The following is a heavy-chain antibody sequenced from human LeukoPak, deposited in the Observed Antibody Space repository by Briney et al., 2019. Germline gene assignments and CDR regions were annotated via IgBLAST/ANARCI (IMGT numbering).Heavy chain of an antibody. CDR1: GYTFTGYY. Sequence: ASVKVSCKASGYTFTGYYIHWVRQAPGQGLEWMGWINPNSGGTNYAQKFQGRVTMTRDTSISTAYMELSRLRSDDTAVYYCARPYYDFWSGSLPHAFDIWGQGTMVTVSS. J-gene: IGHJ3*02. CDR2: INPNSGGT. D-gene: IGHD3-3*01. V-gene: IGHV1-2*02. CDR3: ARPYYDFWSGSLPHAFDI.